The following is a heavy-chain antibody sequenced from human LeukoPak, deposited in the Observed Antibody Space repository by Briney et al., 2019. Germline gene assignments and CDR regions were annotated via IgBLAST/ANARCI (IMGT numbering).Heavy chain of an antibody. CDR3: AGGGTTYYDSSGYYSPSFDY. CDR1: GGSFSGYY. D-gene: IGHD3-22*01. V-gene: IGHV4-34*01. J-gene: IGHJ4*02. Sequence: SETLSLTCAVYGGSFSGYYWSWIRQPPGKGLEWIGEINHSGSTNYNPSLKSRVTISVDTSKNQFSLKLSSVTAADTAVYYCAGGGTTYYDSSGYYSPSFDYWGQGTLVTVSS. CDR2: INHSGST.